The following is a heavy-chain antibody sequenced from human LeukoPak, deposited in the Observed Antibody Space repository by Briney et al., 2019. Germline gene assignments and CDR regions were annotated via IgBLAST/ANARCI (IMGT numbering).Heavy chain of an antibody. CDR2: IYYSGTT. V-gene: IGHV4-59*01. CDR3: ARDRGRPYYFDY. CDR1: GGSIRSYY. Sequence: SETLSLTCTVSGGSIRSYYWSWIRQPPGKGLEWMGYIYYSGTTSYSPSLKSRVTIAVDTSKNQFSLKLSSVTAADTAVYYCARDRGRPYYFDYWGQGTLVTVSS. J-gene: IGHJ4*02.